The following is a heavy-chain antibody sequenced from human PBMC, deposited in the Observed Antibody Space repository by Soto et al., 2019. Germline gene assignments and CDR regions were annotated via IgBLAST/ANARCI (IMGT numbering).Heavy chain of an antibody. D-gene: IGHD3-10*01. V-gene: IGHV3-9*01. CDR2: ISWNSGSI. J-gene: IGHJ4*02. CDR3: AKDMSAITMVRGVIPTFFDY. Sequence: EVQLVESGGGLVQPGRSLRLSCAASGFTFDDYAMHWVRQAPGKGLEWVSGISWNSGSIGYADSVMGRFTISRDNAKNSLYLQMNSLRAEDTALYYCAKDMSAITMVRGVIPTFFDYWGQGTLVTVSS. CDR1: GFTFDDYA.